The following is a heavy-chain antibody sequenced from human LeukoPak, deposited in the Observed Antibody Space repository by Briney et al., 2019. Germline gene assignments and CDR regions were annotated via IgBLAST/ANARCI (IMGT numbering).Heavy chain of an antibody. J-gene: IGHJ4*02. Sequence: GGSLRLSCAASGFTFSSDGMSWVRQAPGKGLEWVSAISGSGGSTYYADSVKGRFTISRDNSKNTLYLQMNSLRAEDTAVYYCARVMGRYCSSTSCYVDYWGQGTLVTVSS. D-gene: IGHD2-2*01. CDR2: ISGSGGST. CDR1: GFTFSSDG. CDR3: ARVMGRYCSSTSCYVDY. V-gene: IGHV3-23*01.